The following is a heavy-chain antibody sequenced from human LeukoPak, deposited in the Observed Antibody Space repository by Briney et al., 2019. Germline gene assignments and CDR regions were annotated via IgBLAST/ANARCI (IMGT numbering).Heavy chain of an antibody. CDR3: ARARRYSSGWSRIFGY. J-gene: IGHJ4*02. Sequence: PGGSLRLSCAASGFTVSSNYMSWVRQAPGKGLEWVSVIYSGGSTYYADSVKGRFTISRDNSKNTLYLQMNSLRAEDTAVYYCARARRYSSGWSRIFGYWGQGTLVTVSS. D-gene: IGHD6-19*01. V-gene: IGHV3-53*01. CDR1: GFTVSSNY. CDR2: IYSGGST.